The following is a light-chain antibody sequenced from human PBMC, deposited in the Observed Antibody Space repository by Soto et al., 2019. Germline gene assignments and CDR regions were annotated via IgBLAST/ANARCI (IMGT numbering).Light chain of an antibody. J-gene: IGLJ2*01. CDR3: AAWDESLV. CDR2: SNN. V-gene: IGLV1-44*01. Sequence: QSVLTQPPSASGTPGQRVTISCSGSTSNIGSNLVNWYQQLPGTAPKLLIYSNNQRPSGVPDRFSGSKSGTSASLAISGLQSEDEADYYCAAWDESLVFGGGTKVTVL. CDR1: TSNIGSNL.